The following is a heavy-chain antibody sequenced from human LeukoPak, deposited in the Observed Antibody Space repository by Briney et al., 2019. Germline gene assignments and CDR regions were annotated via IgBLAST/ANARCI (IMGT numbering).Heavy chain of an antibody. Sequence: GGSLRLSCAASGFSFSNYWMHWVRQAPGKGLVWVTRMNSDGSATYYADSVQGRFTISRDNAKNTLYLQMNSLRAEDAAMYFCAKGPNYSDSWGQGTLVTVSS. V-gene: IGHV3-74*01. CDR3: AKGPNYSDS. CDR1: GFSFSNYW. CDR2: MNSDGSAT. J-gene: IGHJ4*02.